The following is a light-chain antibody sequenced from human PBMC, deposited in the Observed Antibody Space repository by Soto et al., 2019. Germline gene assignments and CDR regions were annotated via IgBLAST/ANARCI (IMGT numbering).Light chain of an antibody. Sequence: DIVMTQSPDSLAVSLGERATINCKSSQSFVYSSNNKNSLAWYQQKPGQPPKLLIYWASTRESGVPDRFSGSGSGTDFTLTISSLQAEDVAVYYCQQYYSTPLTFGQGTKVDIK. J-gene: IGKJ1*01. CDR1: QSFVYSSNNKNS. V-gene: IGKV4-1*01. CDR3: QQYYSTPLT. CDR2: WAS.